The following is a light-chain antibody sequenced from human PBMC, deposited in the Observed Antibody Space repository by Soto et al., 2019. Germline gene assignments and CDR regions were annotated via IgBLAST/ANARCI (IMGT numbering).Light chain of an antibody. V-gene: IGKV3-20*01. Sequence: EIVLTQSPGTLSLSPGERATLSCRASQSVSSSYLAWYQQKPGQAHRLLIYGASSRATGIPDRFSGSGSGTDFTITISRLAPEDFAVYYCQQYDSSPRTFGQGTKVEIK. J-gene: IGKJ1*01. CDR2: GAS. CDR1: QSVSSSY. CDR3: QQYDSSPRT.